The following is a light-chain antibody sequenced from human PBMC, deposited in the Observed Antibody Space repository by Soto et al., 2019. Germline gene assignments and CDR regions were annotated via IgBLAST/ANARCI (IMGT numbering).Light chain of an antibody. Sequence: QSALTQPASVSGSPGQSITISCSGTSSDVETYHLVSWYQQHPGKAPKLMIYEGSERPSGVSNRFSGSKFGNTASLTISGLQAEDEADYYCCSYAGSLYVFGTGTKLTVL. J-gene: IGLJ1*01. CDR1: SSDVETYHL. V-gene: IGLV2-23*01. CDR2: EGS. CDR3: CSYAGSLYV.